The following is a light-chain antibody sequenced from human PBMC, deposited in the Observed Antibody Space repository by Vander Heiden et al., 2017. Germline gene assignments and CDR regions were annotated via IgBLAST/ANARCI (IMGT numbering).Light chain of an antibody. CDR1: QSLLHSNGYNY. CDR3: MQSLQTPYT. CDR2: LGS. V-gene: IGKV2-28*01. J-gene: IGKJ2*01. Sequence: EIVMTHSPLSLPVTPGEPAYLSCRSSQSLLHSNGYNYLDWYLQKPGQSPQLLIYLGSNRASGVPDRFSGSGSGTDFTLKISRVEAEDVGVYYCMQSLQTPYTFGQGTKLEIK.